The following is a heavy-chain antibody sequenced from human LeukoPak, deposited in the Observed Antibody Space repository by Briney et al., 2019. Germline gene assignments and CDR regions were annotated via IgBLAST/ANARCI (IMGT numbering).Heavy chain of an antibody. V-gene: IGHV3-30*18. CDR2: VSYDGNDY. Sequence: ERSLRLSCAASGFTFSGYAMNRVRQAPGKGLEWVAVVSYDGNDYYYADSVKGRFTISRDNSKNTLYLQMNSLRAEDTAVYYCAKPTGDTGWYGLFEYWGQGTLVTVSS. CDR3: AKPTGDTGWYGLFEY. CDR1: GFTFSGYA. D-gene: IGHD6-19*01. J-gene: IGHJ4*02.